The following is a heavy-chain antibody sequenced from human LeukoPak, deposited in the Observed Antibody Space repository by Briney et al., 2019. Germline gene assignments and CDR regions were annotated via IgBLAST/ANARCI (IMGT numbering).Heavy chain of an antibody. CDR1: GLTFSSHW. J-gene: IGHJ4*02. V-gene: IGHV3-53*01. D-gene: IGHD2-15*01. CDR3: ARDLLRGFDY. CDR2: MYSGGTT. Sequence: GGSLRLPCAASGLTFSSHWMHWVRQAPGKGLEWVSVMYSGGTTYYADSVKGRLTISRDNSKNLLYLQMNSLRAEDTAVYYCARDLLRGFDYWGQGTLVTVSS.